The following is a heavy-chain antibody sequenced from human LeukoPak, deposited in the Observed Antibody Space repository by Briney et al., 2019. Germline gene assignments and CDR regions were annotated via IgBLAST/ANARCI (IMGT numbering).Heavy chain of an antibody. Sequence: GGSLRLSCAASGFTFSNHWMSWVRQAPGKGLEWVASINPDGSEKYYVDSVKGRFTISRDNAKNSMYLQMNSLRAEDTAMYYCARGHYGLDYWGQGALVTVSS. CDR3: ARGHYGLDY. D-gene: IGHD4-17*01. CDR2: INPDGSEK. CDR1: GFTFSNHW. V-gene: IGHV3-7*01. J-gene: IGHJ4*02.